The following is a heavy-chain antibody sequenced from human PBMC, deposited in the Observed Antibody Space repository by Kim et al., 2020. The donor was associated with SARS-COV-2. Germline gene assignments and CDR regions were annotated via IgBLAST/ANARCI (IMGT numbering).Heavy chain of an antibody. V-gene: IGHV4-39*01. CDR2: IYYSGST. CDR3: ASSDYSNYPSYGMDV. CDR1: GGSISSSSYY. Sequence: SETLSLTCTVSGGSISSSSYYWDWIRQPPGKGLEWIGSIYYSGSTYYNPSLKGRVTISVDTSKNQFSLKLSSVTAADTAVYYCASSDYSNYPSYGMDVWGQGTTVTVSS. J-gene: IGHJ6*02. D-gene: IGHD4-4*01.